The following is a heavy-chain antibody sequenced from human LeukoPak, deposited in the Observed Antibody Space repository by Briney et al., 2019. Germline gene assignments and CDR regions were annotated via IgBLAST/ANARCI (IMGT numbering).Heavy chain of an antibody. Sequence: PRTSLRLSCAASGFTFTNHTMRWVRQAPGKGLEWVADIWDDGGNKYYGDSVRGRFTTSRDDSENTLYLQVNSLRDGVTAVYYCARDSFYYGSGTSYYHYFDYWGQGTLVTVSP. CDR3: ARDSFYYGSGTSYYHYFDY. CDR1: GFTFTNHT. D-gene: IGHD3-10*01. J-gene: IGHJ4*02. CDR2: IWDDGGNK. V-gene: IGHV3-33*01.